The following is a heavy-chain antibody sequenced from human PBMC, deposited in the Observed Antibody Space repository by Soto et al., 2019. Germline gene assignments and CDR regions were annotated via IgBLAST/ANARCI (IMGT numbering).Heavy chain of an antibody. CDR3: ARVTIAAAGTYFDY. Sequence: LSLTCTVSGGSISSGDYYWSWIRQPPGKGLEWIGYIYYSGSTYYNPSLKSRVTISVDTSKNQFSLKLSSVTAADTAVYYCARVTIAAAGTYFDYWGQGTLVTVSS. J-gene: IGHJ4*02. V-gene: IGHV4-30-4*01. CDR1: GGSISSGDYY. D-gene: IGHD6-13*01. CDR2: IYYSGST.